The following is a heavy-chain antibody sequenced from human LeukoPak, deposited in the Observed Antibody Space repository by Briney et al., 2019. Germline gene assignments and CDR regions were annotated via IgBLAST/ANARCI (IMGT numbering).Heavy chain of an antibody. D-gene: IGHD3-3*01. J-gene: IGHJ6*02. CDR1: GYTFTSYG. V-gene: IGHV1-69*13. CDR3: ARDPTYYDFWSGPYGMDV. CDR2: IIPIFGTA. Sequence: GASVKVSCKASGYTFTSYGISWVRQAPGQGLEWMGGIIPIFGTANYAQKFQGRVTITADESTSTAYMELSSLRSEDTAVYYCARDPTYYDFWSGPYGMDVWGQETTVTVSS.